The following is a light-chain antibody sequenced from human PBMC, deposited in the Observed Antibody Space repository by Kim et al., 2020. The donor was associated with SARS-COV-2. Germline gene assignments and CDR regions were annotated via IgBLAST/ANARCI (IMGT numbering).Light chain of an antibody. CDR3: QSSDSSLRKI. Sequence: GQGVTISCSGSSSNIGGGYDVPGYRQLPGTAPNLLIYGNSNRPSGVPGRFSGSKSGTSASLAITGLQAEDEGAYYCQSSDSSLRKIFGGGTKLTVL. J-gene: IGLJ2*01. CDR1: SSNIGGGYD. CDR2: GNS. V-gene: IGLV1-40*01.